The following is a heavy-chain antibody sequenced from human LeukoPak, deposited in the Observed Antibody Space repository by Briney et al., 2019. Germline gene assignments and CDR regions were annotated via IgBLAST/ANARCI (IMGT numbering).Heavy chain of an antibody. CDR2: IYYSGST. CDR3: ARGPTIFSGE. V-gene: IGHV4-59*01. D-gene: IGHD3-3*01. Sequence: SETLSLTCTVSGGSISTYYWTWIRQPPGKGLEWIGYIYYSGSTNYNPSLKSRVTISVHTSKYQFSLKLSSVTAADTAVYYCARGPTIFSGEGGQGTLVTVSS. J-gene: IGHJ4*02. CDR1: GGSISTYY.